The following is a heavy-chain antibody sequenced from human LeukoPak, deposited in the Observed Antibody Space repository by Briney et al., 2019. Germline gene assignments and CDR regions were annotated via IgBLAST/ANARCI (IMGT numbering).Heavy chain of an antibody. J-gene: IGHJ4*02. Sequence: QPGRSLRLSCAASGFTFSSYGMHWVRQAPGKGLEWVAVISYDGSNKYYADSVKGRFTISRDNSKNTLYLQVNSLRPEDTAVYYCANTDTTWGVSSSWSGRFDYWGRGALVTVSS. CDR3: ANTDTTWGVSSSWSGRFDY. V-gene: IGHV3-30*18. D-gene: IGHD6-13*01. CDR2: ISYDGSNK. CDR1: GFTFSSYG.